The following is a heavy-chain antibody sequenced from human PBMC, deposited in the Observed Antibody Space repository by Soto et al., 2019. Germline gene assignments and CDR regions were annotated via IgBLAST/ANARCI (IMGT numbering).Heavy chain of an antibody. Sequence: SETLSLTCAVVGDSLRGQSWNWIRQSPGKGLEWIGELDQSGGTNYNPSLKSRAIISDDTSKNQFSLTLTSVTAADTAVYYCAREDSYGWSGESLDVGGQGPTVT. D-gene: IGHD6-19*01. J-gene: IGHJ6*02. CDR2: LDQSGGT. CDR1: GDSLRGQS. CDR3: AREDSYGWSGESLDV. V-gene: IGHV4-34*01.